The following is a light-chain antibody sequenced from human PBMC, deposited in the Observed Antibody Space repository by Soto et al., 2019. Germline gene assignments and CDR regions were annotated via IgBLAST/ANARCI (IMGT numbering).Light chain of an antibody. CDR1: QAMSTY. CDR3: QQSYRIPYT. J-gene: IGKJ2*01. Sequence: DIQMTQSPSSLSASVGDGVTITCRASQAMSTYLHWYQQSPGKAPKLLIHGASTLQGGVPSRFSGSGVGTDFTLTISGLQPDDFATYYCQQSYRIPYTGGQGTKLEIK. CDR2: GAS. V-gene: IGKV1-39*01.